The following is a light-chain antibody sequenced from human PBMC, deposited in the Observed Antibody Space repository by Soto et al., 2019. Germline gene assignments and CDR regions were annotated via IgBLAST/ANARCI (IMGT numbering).Light chain of an antibody. J-gene: IGKJ1*01. V-gene: IGKV3-15*01. Sequence: EIVMTQSPATLSVSPGERATLSCRASQSISSNLAWYQQKLGKAPRLLIYRASTRATGIPARFSGSGSGTEFTLTISSRQSEDFAVYYCHQYENWPETFGQGTKVEI. CDR1: QSISSN. CDR3: HQYENWPET. CDR2: RAS.